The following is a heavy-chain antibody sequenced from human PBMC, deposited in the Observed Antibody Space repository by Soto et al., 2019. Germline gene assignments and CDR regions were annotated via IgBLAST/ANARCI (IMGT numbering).Heavy chain of an antibody. CDR1: GYTFTGYY. D-gene: IGHD4-17*01. CDR3: ARDFYGDYNPNWFDP. CDR2: INPNSGGT. V-gene: IGHV1-2*02. Sequence: ASVKVSCKASGYTFTGYYMHWVRQAPGQGLEWMGWINPNSGGTNYAQKFQGRVTMTRDTSVSTAYMELSRLRSDDTAVYYCARDFYGDYNPNWFDPWGQGTLVTVSS. J-gene: IGHJ5*02.